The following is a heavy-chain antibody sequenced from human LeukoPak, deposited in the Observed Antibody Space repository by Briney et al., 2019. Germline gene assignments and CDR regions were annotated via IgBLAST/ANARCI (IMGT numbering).Heavy chain of an antibody. V-gene: IGHV4-59*01. CDR3: ARQSISGSSLSYFDY. CDR2: IYDSGGT. J-gene: IGHJ4*03. Sequence: SETLSLTRTVSGGSISIYYWSCIRQPPGKGLEWIGNIYDSGGTTYTPSLKSRVTISVDTSKNQCSLKLCSVTSADSAVYYCARQSISGSSLSYFDYWGQGTLVNVSS. D-gene: IGHD3-22*01. CDR1: GGSISIYY.